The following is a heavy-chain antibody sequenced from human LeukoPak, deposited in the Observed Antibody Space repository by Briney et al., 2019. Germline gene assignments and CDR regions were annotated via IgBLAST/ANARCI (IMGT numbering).Heavy chain of an antibody. CDR2: ISGSGGST. Sequence: PGGSLRLSCAASGFTFSSYSMNWVRQAPGKGLEWVSAISGSGGSTYYADSVKGRFTISRDNSKNTLYLQMNSLRAEDTAVYYCAKFVGELLWADAFDIWGQGTMVTVSS. J-gene: IGHJ3*02. D-gene: IGHD1-26*01. CDR3: AKFVGELLWADAFDI. V-gene: IGHV3-23*01. CDR1: GFTFSSYS.